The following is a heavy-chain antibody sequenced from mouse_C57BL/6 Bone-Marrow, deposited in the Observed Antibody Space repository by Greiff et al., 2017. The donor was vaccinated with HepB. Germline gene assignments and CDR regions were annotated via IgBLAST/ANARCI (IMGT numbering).Heavy chain of an antibody. CDR1: GYTFTSYW. CDR3: ARDYGSPAWFAY. D-gene: IGHD1-1*01. J-gene: IGHJ3*01. V-gene: IGHV1-61*01. CDR2: IYPSDSET. Sequence: QVQLQQPGAELVRPGSSVKLSCKASGYTFTSYWMGWVKQRPGQGLEWIGNIYPSDSETHYNQKFKDKATLTVDKSSSTAYMQLSSLTSEDSAVYYCARDYGSPAWFAYWGQGTLVTVSA.